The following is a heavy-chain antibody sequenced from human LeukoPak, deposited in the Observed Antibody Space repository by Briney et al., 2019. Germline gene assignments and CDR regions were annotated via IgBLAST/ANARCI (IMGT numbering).Heavy chain of an antibody. D-gene: IGHD3-16*01. J-gene: IGHJ3*02. Sequence: SETLSLTCTVSGGSISSYYWSWIRQPPGKGPEWIGYIYYSGSTNYNPSLKSRVTISVDTSKNQFSLKLSSVTAADTAVYYCARYDYVWGSYRRTVGQHDAFDIWGQGTMVTVSS. CDR3: ARYDYVWGSYRRTVGQHDAFDI. CDR1: GGSISSYY. CDR2: IYYSGST. V-gene: IGHV4-59*01.